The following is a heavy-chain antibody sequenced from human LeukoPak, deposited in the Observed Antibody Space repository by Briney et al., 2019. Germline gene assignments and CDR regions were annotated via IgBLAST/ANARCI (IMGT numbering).Heavy chain of an antibody. V-gene: IGHV1-24*01. J-gene: IGHJ4*02. Sequence: GASVKVSCKVSGYTLTELSMHWVRQAPGKGLEWMGGFDPEDGETIYAQKFQGRVTMTEDTSTDTAYMELSSLRSEDTAVYYCATAEYRSGGSCYSLDYGGQGTLVTVSS. CDR2: FDPEDGET. CDR3: ATAEYRSGGSCYSLDY. D-gene: IGHD2-15*01. CDR1: GYTLTELS.